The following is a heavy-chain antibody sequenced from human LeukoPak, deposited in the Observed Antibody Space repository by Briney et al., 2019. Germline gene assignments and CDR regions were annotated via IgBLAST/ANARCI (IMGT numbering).Heavy chain of an antibody. CDR1: GYSISSGYY. J-gene: IGHJ5*02. V-gene: IGHV4-38-2*02. CDR3: ARGRYTAMVISNWFDP. Sequence: SETLSLTCTVSGYSISSGYYWGWIRQPPGKGLEWVGSIYHSGSTYYNPSLKSRVTISVDTSKNHFSLKLSSVTAADTAVYYCARGRYTAMVISNWFDPWGQGTLVTVSS. D-gene: IGHD5-18*01. CDR2: IYHSGST.